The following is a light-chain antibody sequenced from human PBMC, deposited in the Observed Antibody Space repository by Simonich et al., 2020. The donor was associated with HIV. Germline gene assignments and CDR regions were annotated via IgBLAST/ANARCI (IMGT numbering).Light chain of an antibody. V-gene: IGKV1-NL1*01. CDR3: QQYFSTPWT. Sequence: DIQMTQSPSSLSASVGDRVTITGQASQDISNYLNWYQQKPGKAPKLLLFAASRLESGVPSRFSGSGSGTDYTLTISSLQPEDFATYYCQQYFSTPWTFGHGTKVEIK. CDR2: AAS. J-gene: IGKJ1*01. CDR1: QDISNY.